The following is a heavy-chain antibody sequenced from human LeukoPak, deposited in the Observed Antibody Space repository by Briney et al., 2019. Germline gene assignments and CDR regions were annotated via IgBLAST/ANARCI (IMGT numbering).Heavy chain of an antibody. CDR3: AKDLGSSPPGDA. CDR2: ISRDGGST. Sequence: PGESLRLSCAVSGATFSNYAMSWVRQAPGKGLDWVSSISRDGGSTYYLDSVKGRFTMSRDTPKNTLFLQMNSLRVEDTAIYYCAKDLGSSPPGDAWGQGTLVTVSS. J-gene: IGHJ5*02. V-gene: IGHV3-23*01. CDR1: GATFSNYA. D-gene: IGHD6-6*01.